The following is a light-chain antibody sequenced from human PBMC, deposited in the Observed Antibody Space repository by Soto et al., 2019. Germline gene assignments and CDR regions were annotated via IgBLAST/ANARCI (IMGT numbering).Light chain of an antibody. CDR1: QSVSNN. V-gene: IGKV3-15*01. CDR3: QHYNYWPYT. Sequence: EIVMTQSPGTLSGSPGERATLSCRASQSVSNNLAWYQQKPGQAPRLLIYGASTRATGIPARFSGSGSGTEFTLTISSLQSEDFAVYYCQHYNYWPYTFGQGTKVDI. CDR2: GAS. J-gene: IGKJ2*01.